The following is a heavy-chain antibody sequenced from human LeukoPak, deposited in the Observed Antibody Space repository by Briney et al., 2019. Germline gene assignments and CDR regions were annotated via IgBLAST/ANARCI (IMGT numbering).Heavy chain of an antibody. D-gene: IGHD1-14*01. J-gene: IGHJ4*02. CDR1: GFIFSNYG. CDR3: VKDTGRGDF. CDR2: LHNDETEI. V-gene: IGHV3-30*02. Sequence: GRSLKLSCAASGFIFSNYGMHWVRLAPGKGLEWVAFLHNDETEIYYAGSVKGRFTISRDNSKNTLYLQMSSLRDEDTAVYYCVKDTGRGDFWGQGTQVTVSS.